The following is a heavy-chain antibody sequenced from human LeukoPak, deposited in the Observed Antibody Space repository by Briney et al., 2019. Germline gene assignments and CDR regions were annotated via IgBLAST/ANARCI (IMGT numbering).Heavy chain of an antibody. CDR3: ARDKYGDYVIDY. Sequence: GGSLRLSCAASGFTFSSYSMNWVRQAPGKGLEWVSSISSSSSYIYYADSVKGRFTISRDNAKNSLYLQMNSLRAEDTAVYYCARDKYGDYVIDYWGQGTLVTVSS. V-gene: IGHV3-21*01. J-gene: IGHJ4*02. D-gene: IGHD4-17*01. CDR2: ISSSSSYI. CDR1: GFTFSSYS.